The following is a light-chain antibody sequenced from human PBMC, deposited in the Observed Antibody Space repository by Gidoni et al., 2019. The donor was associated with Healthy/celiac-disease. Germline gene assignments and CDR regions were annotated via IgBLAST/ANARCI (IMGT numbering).Light chain of an antibody. Sequence: DIQMTQSPSTLSASVGDRVTITCRASQSISSWLAWYQQKPGKAPKLLIYKASSLESGVPSRFSGSGSGTVFTLTLSRLQPDDFATYYCQQYNSYSPWTFGQGTKVEI. CDR3: QQYNSYSPWT. CDR2: KAS. V-gene: IGKV1-5*03. CDR1: QSISSW. J-gene: IGKJ1*01.